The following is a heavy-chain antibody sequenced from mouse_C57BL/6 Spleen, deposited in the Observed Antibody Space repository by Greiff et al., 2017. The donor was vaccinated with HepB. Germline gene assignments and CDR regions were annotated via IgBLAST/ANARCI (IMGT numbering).Heavy chain of an antibody. CDR3: ARRGTTVVAKYYFGY. Sequence: QVQLQQPGAELVMPGASVKLSCKASGYTFTSYWMHWVKQRPGQGLEWIGEIDPSDSYTNYNQKFKGKSTLTVDNSSSTAYMQLSSLTSEDSAVYYCARRGTTVVAKYYFGYWGQGTTLTVAS. CDR1: GYTFTSYW. CDR2: IDPSDSYT. V-gene: IGHV1-69*01. J-gene: IGHJ2*01. D-gene: IGHD1-1*01.